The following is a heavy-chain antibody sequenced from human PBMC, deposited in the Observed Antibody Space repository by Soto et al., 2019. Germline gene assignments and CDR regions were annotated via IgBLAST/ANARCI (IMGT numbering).Heavy chain of an antibody. Sequence: SARHTRTASELAVRSDGTNGSRRHNETGLEWVSSVSSSSSYIYYADSVKGRFTISRDNAEKSLYLQMTSLRDEDTAMYCSARDGIGDATNWIDPWGQGTLVTVPS. CDR3: ARDGIGDATNWIDP. CDR2: VSSSSSYI. V-gene: IGHV3-21*01. J-gene: IGHJ5*02. CDR1: ELAVRSDG.